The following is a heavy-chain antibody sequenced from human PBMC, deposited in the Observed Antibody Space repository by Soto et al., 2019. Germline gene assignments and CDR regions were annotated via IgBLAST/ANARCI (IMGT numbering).Heavy chain of an antibody. J-gene: IGHJ4*02. CDR1: GFTFSSYA. Sequence: PGGSLRLSCAASGFTFSSYAMHWVRQAPGKGLEWVAVISYDGSNKYYADSVKGRFTISRDNSKNTLYLQMSSLRAEDSAIYYCAKDSCSGGNCYSIHFDYWGQGALVTVSS. D-gene: IGHD2-15*01. CDR3: AKDSCSGGNCYSIHFDY. CDR2: ISYDGSNK. V-gene: IGHV3-30-3*01.